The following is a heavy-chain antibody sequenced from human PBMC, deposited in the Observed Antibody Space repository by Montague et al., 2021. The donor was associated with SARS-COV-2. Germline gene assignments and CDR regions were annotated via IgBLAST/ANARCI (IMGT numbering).Heavy chain of an antibody. V-gene: IGHV4-39*01. Sequence: SETLSLTCTVSGGSISSSSYNWVWIRQPPGKELVWIGSIYYSGSTYYNPSLKSRVTISVDTSKNQFSLKLSSVTAADTAVYYCARHAPAITMVRGVKLLDWFDPWGQGTLVTVSS. CDR1: GGSISSSSYN. CDR3: ARHAPAITMVRGVKLLDWFDP. J-gene: IGHJ5*02. CDR2: IYYSGST. D-gene: IGHD3-10*01.